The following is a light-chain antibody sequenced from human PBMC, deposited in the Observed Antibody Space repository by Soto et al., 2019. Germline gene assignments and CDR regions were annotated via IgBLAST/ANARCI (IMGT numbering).Light chain of an antibody. V-gene: IGKV3-15*01. CDR1: QSINFN. CDR2: GAS. J-gene: IGKJ1*01. CDR3: QQYNNWPPWT. Sequence: EIAMTQSPATLSVSPGQRATLSCRSSQSINFNLAWYQQKPGQAPRLLISGASTRATGIPARFSGSGSGTEFTLTISSLQSEDFAVYYCQQYNNWPPWTFGQGTKVDIK.